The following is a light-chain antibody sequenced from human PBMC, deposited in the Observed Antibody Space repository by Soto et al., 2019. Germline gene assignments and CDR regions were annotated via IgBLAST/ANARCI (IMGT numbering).Light chain of an antibody. CDR3: MQALQTPVT. CDR1: QSLLQSDGYSY. V-gene: IGKV2-28*01. CDR2: LAS. J-gene: IGKJ3*01. Sequence: DIVMTQSPLSLPVTPGEPASISCRSSQSLLQSDGYSYLDWYLQKPGQSPQLLISLASKRASGVPDRFSGSGSGTDFTLRISRVEAEDVGVYYCMQALQTPVTFGPGTKVDIK.